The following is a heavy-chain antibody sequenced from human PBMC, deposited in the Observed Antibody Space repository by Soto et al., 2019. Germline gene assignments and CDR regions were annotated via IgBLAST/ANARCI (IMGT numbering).Heavy chain of an antibody. D-gene: IGHD2-21*02. J-gene: IGHJ5*02. Sequence: QVQLQESGPGLVKPSGTLSLTCAVSGGSISSSNWWSWVRQSPGKGLEWIGEIYHSGGTNYNPSSKPRVIISVDKSKNQFSLQLNSVTAADTAIYYCATHVVETPKGRRGWFDPWGQGTLVTVSS. CDR2: IYHSGGT. CDR3: ATHVVETPKGRRGWFDP. CDR1: GGSISSSNW. V-gene: IGHV4-4*02.